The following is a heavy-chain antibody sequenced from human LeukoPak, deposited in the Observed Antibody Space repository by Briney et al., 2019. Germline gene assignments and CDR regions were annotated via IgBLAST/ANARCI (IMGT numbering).Heavy chain of an antibody. J-gene: IGHJ5*02. CDR1: GGSISSGGYY. D-gene: IGHD3-22*01. Sequence: PSQTLSLTCTVSGGSISSGGYYWSWIRQHPGKGLEWIGYIYYSGSTYYNPSLKSRVTISVDTSKNQFSLKLSSVTAADTAVYYCAREQYYYDSSGYYLRWFAPWGQGTLVTVSS. CDR3: AREQYYYDSSGYYLRWFAP. V-gene: IGHV4-31*03. CDR2: IYYSGST.